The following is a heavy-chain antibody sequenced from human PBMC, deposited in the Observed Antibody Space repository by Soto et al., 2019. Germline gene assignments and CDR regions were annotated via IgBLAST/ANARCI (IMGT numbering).Heavy chain of an antibody. V-gene: IGHV1-18*01. J-gene: IGHJ4*02. CDR2: ISAYNGNT. D-gene: IGHD3-22*01. Sequence: ASVTGSCKASGYTFTSYGISWVRQAPGQGLEWMGWISAYNGNTNYAQKLQGRVTMTTDTSTSTAYMELGSLRSDDTAVYSCARGHDYYDSSGLFDYWGQGTLVTVSS. CDR1: GYTFTSYG. CDR3: ARGHDYYDSSGLFDY.